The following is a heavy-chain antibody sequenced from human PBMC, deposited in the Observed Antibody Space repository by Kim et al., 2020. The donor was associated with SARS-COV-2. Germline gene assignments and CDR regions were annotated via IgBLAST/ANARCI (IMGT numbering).Heavy chain of an antibody. Sequence: KGRFTISRDNSKNTLYLQMNSLRAEDTAVYYCAREGYYGSGSYYLDAFDIWGQGTMVTVSS. V-gene: IGHV3-30*07. CDR3: AREGYYGSGSYYLDAFDI. J-gene: IGHJ3*02. D-gene: IGHD3-10*01.